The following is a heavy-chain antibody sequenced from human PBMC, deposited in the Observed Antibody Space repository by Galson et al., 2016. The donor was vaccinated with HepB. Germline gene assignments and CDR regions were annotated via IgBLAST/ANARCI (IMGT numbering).Heavy chain of an antibody. Sequence: TLSLTCTVSGGSIRTGAHYWSWIRQHPRRGLEWIGNIFFSGSIYYNPSLKSRLTISIDTSKNQFSLKLTSVTAADTAVYHCARDNASGFDYWGQGALVAVSS. J-gene: IGHJ4*02. CDR1: GGSIRTGAHY. D-gene: IGHD2-8*01. CDR3: ARDNASGFDY. CDR2: IFFSGSI. V-gene: IGHV4-31*03.